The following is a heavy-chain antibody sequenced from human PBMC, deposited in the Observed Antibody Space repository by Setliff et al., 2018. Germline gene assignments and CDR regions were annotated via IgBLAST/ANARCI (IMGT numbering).Heavy chain of an antibody. Sequence: SETLSLTCTVSGGSISSGSYYWSWIRQPAGKGLEWIGRIYTSGSTNYNPSLKSRVTISVDTSKNQFSLELSSVTAADTAVYYCASLGSSRDYWGQGTLVTVSS. CDR1: GGSISSGSYY. CDR3: ASLGSSRDY. V-gene: IGHV4-61*02. D-gene: IGHD6-13*01. CDR2: IYTSGST. J-gene: IGHJ4*02.